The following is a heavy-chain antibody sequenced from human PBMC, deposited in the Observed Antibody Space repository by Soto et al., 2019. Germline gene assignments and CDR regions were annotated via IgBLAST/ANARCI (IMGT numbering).Heavy chain of an antibody. V-gene: IGHV3-66*01. CDR2: IYSGGST. CDR3: AREDYYDSSGSLDY. J-gene: IGHJ4*02. CDR1: GFTVSSNY. Sequence: PVGSLRLSCAASGFTVSSNYMSWVRQAPGKGLEWVSVIYSGGSTYYADSVKGRFTISRDNSKNTLYLQMNSLRAEDTAVYYCAREDYYDSSGSLDYWGQGTLVTVSS. D-gene: IGHD3-22*01.